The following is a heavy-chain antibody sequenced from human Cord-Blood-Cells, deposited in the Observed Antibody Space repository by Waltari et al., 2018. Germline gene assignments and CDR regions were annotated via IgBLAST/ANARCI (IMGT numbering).Heavy chain of an antibody. CDR2: IYYSGST. CDR3: ARDTPRSSWYAFDI. V-gene: IGHV4-59*11. CDR1: GGSISSHY. D-gene: IGHD6-13*01. Sequence: QVQLQESGPGLVQPSETLSLTCPVSGGSISSHYWSWIRQPPGKGLECIGYIYYSGSTNYNPSLKSRVTISVDTSKNQFSLKLSSVTAADTAVYYCARDTPRSSWYAFDIWGQGTMVTVSS. J-gene: IGHJ3*02.